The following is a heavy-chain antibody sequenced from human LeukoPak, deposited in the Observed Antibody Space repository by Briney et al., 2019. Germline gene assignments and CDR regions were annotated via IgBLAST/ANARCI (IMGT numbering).Heavy chain of an antibody. CDR1: GFTFSSYG. CDR3: ARDLQRMIVVGNDAFDI. V-gene: IGHV3-33*01. CDR2: IWYDGSNK. J-gene: IGHJ3*02. D-gene: IGHD3-22*01. Sequence: GGSLRLSCAASGFTFSSYGMHWVRQAPGKGLEWVAVIWYDGSNKYYADSVKGRFTISRDNSKNTLYLQMNSLRAEDTAVYYCARDLQRMIVVGNDAFDIWGQGTMVTVSS.